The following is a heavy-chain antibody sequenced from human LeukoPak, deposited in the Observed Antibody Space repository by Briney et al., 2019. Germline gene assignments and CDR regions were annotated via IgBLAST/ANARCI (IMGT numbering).Heavy chain of an antibody. V-gene: IGHV6-1*01. CDR3: ARGAPVAATRGMDV. CDR1: GDSFSSNSAT. J-gene: IGHJ6*02. D-gene: IGHD6-19*01. CDR2: TYYRSRWYN. Sequence: QTLSLTCAISGDSFSSNSATWNWVRQSPSRGLEWLGRTYYRSRWYNDYAVSVKSRITINPDPSKNQFSLQLNSVTPEDTAVYYCARGAPVAATRGMDVWGQGTTVTVSS.